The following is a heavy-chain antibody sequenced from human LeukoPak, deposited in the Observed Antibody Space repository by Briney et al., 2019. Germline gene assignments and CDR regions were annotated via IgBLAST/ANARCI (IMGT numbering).Heavy chain of an antibody. D-gene: IGHD4-11*01. J-gene: IGHJ4*02. Sequence: GGSLRLSCAASGFTFSSYWMHGVRQAPGKGLEWVSRLRTDGGRTNYADSVKGRFTISRDNTKNMVYLQMNSLRAEDTAVYYCSRDHPGSNSLDYWGQGTLVTVSS. CDR3: SRDHPGSNSLDY. V-gene: IGHV3-74*01. CDR1: GFTFSSYW. CDR2: LRTDGGRT.